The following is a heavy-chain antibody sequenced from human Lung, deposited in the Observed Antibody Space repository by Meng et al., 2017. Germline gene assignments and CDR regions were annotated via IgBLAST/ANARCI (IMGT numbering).Heavy chain of an antibody. J-gene: IGHJ4*02. V-gene: IGHV2-5*02. CDR2: IYWDDDK. CDR3: AHSGRDGYNPFFDY. CDR1: GFSLSTSGVH. D-gene: IGHD5-24*01. Sequence: QITLKESGPTLVKPTQTLTLTCPFPGFSLSTSGVHVGWIRQPPGKVLEWLALIYWDDDKRYSPSLKSRLTITKDTSKNQVVLTMTNMDPVDTATYYCAHSGRDGYNPFFDYWGQGTLVTVSS.